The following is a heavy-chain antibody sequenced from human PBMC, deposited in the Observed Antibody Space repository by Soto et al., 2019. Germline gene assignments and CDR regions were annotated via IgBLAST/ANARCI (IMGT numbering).Heavy chain of an antibody. V-gene: IGHV3-9*01. CDR3: AKDMAHYDFWGNNERALDV. CDR1: GFTFEDSV. D-gene: IGHD3-3*01. Sequence: EGQLVESGGGLVQPGRSLRLSCAASGFTFEDSVMHWVRQAPGKGLEWVSGISWNSDIMAYADSVKGRFTISRDNAKDSVYLQMSSLRAEDTPLYYCAKDMAHYDFWGNNERALDVWGQGTTVIVSS. CDR2: ISWNSDIM. J-gene: IGHJ6*02.